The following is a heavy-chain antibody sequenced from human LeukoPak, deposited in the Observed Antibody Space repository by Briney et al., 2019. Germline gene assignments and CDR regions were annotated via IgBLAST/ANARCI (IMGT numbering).Heavy chain of an antibody. CDR1: GFTFSSYA. J-gene: IGHJ4*02. CDR2: ISCSGCCT. Sequence: PGGSLRLSCAASGFTFSSYAMSWVRQAPGKGLEWVSAISCSGCCTYYADSVKGRFTISSDNSQNTLYLQMYSLRAEDTDVYYCPKATLGVVAANNFDYSGQGTLVTASS. D-gene: IGHD2-15*01. CDR3: PKATLGVVAANNFDY. V-gene: IGHV3-23*01.